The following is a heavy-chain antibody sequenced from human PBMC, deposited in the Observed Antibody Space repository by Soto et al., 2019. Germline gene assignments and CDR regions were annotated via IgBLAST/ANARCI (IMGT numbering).Heavy chain of an antibody. CDR1: GYTFIGYY. D-gene: IGHD3-10*01. V-gene: IGHV1-2*02. Sequence: ASVKVSCKASGYTFIGYYMHWVRQAPGQGLEWMGWINLNSGGTNYAQKFQGRVTMTRDTSISTAYMELSRLRSDVTAVYYCARVATVWFGESFDYWGEGTLVTVSS. J-gene: IGHJ4*02. CDR2: INLNSGGT. CDR3: ARVATVWFGESFDY.